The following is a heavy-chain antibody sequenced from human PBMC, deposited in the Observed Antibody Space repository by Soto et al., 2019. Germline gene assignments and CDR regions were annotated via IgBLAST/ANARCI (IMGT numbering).Heavy chain of an antibody. D-gene: IGHD4-17*01. CDR1: GFPLRNSGVG. V-gene: IGHV2-5*02. Sequence: QITLKESGPTLVKPTQTLTLTCTFSGFPLRNSGVGVGWIRQPPGKALEWLAVIYWDDDKRYSPSLKTRLTITKDTSKNQVVLTMTNMDPVDTATYYCAHLTTVTTFDYWGQGTLVTVSS. CDR2: IYWDDDK. J-gene: IGHJ4*02. CDR3: AHLTTVTTFDY.